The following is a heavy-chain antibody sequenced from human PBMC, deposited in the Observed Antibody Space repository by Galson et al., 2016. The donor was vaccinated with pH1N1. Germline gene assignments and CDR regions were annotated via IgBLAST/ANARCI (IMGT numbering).Heavy chain of an antibody. J-gene: IGHJ4*02. CDR1: GFSLSSYW. Sequence: LRLSCAASGFSLSSYWMSWVRQAPGKGLEWVANINVDGSEKYFVDSVKGRFTISRDNAENSVYLQMNSLRVDDTAGYHCVREIGGGRAYWGQGTLVTVSS. D-gene: IGHD2-15*01. CDR3: VREIGGGRAY. CDR2: INVDGSEK. V-gene: IGHV3-7*03.